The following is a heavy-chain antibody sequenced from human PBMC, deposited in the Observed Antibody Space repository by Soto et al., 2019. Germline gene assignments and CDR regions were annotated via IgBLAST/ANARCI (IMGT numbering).Heavy chain of an antibody. CDR2: IYYSGST. CDR3: ARDRAGGNSYYYYGMDV. D-gene: IGHD2-21*02. Sequence: SETLSLTCTVSGGSISSGGYYWSWIRQHPGKGLEWIGYIYYSGSTYYNPSLKSRVTISVDTSKNQFSLKLSSVTAADTAVYYCARDRAGGNSYYYYGMDVWGQGTTVTVS. CDR1: GGSISSGGYY. V-gene: IGHV4-31*03. J-gene: IGHJ6*02.